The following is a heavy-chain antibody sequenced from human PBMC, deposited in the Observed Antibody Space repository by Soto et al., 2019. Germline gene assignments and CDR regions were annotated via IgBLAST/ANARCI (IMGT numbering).Heavy chain of an antibody. Sequence: PGESLKISCKGSGYSFTSYWIGWVRQMPGKGLEWMGIIYPGDSGTRYSPSFQGQVTISADKSISTAYLQWSSLKASDTAMYYCARQPIAAAGLFDYWGQGTLVTVSS. J-gene: IGHJ4*02. D-gene: IGHD6-13*01. CDR3: ARQPIAAAGLFDY. CDR2: IYPGDSGT. CDR1: GYSFTSYW. V-gene: IGHV5-51*01.